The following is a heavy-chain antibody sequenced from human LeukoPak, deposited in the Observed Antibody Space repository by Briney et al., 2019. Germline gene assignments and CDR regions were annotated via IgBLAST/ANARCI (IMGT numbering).Heavy chain of an antibody. CDR3: AKVLVGYCSSTSCYIFDY. D-gene: IGHD2-2*02. V-gene: IGHV3-23*01. CDR1: GYTFSSYA. J-gene: IGHJ4*02. Sequence: GGSLRLSCAASGYTFSSYAMNWVRQAPGKGLEWVSAISGSGASTFYADSVKGRFTISRDNSKNTLYLQMNSLRAEDTAVYYCAKVLVGYCSSTSCYIFDYWGQGTLVTVSS. CDR2: ISGSGAST.